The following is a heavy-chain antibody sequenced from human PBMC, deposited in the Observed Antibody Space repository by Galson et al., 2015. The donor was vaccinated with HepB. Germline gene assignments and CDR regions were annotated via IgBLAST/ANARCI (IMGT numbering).Heavy chain of an antibody. CDR1: GFTFSSYS. V-gene: IGHV3-48*04. D-gene: IGHD6-19*01. CDR2: ISSSSSTI. J-gene: IGHJ4*02. Sequence: SLRLSCAASGFTFSSYSMNWVRQAPGKGLEWASYISSSSSTIYYADSVKGRFTISRDNAKNSLYLQMNSLRAEDTALYYCARPMRTYSSGWYSDYWGQGTLVTVSS. CDR3: ARPMRTYSSGWYSDY.